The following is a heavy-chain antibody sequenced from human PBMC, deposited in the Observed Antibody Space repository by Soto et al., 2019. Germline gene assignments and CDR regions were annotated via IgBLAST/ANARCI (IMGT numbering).Heavy chain of an antibody. V-gene: IGHV3-23*01. Sequence: GSLRLSCATSGLTFSNYAMSWVRQAPGGGLEWVSSMSGSSSTTYYADSVKGRFTISRDRSKNTLYLQMSSLRAEDTALYYCAKNQERELPRVIDFWGQGTLVTVS. CDR1: GLTFSNYA. CDR2: MSGSSSTT. CDR3: AKNQERELPRVIDF. J-gene: IGHJ4*02. D-gene: IGHD1-7*01.